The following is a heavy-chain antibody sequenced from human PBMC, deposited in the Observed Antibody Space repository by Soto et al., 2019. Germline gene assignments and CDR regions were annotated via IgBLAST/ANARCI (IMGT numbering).Heavy chain of an antibody. J-gene: IGHJ4*02. CDR3: AGRYGYSFDY. CDR2: IYYSGST. D-gene: IGHD1-1*01. Sequence: QVQLQESGPGLVKPSETLSLTCTVSGGSISSYYWSWIRQPPGKGLEWIGYIYYSGSTNYNPSLKGRATISVDTSKNQFSLKLSSVTAADTAVYYCAGRYGYSFDYWGQGTLVTVSS. CDR1: GGSISSYY. V-gene: IGHV4-59*08.